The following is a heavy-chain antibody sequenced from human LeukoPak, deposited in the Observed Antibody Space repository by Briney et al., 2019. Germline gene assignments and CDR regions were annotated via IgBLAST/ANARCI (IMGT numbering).Heavy chain of an antibody. Sequence: ASVKVSCKASGGTFSSYAISWVRQAPGQGLEWMGWINPNSGGTNYAQKFQGRVTMTRDTSISTAYMEVSSLRSDDTAVYYCAREVGYKIDYWGQGTLVTVSS. V-gene: IGHV1-2*02. CDR3: AREVGYKIDY. CDR1: GGTFSSYA. CDR2: INPNSGGT. D-gene: IGHD5-24*01. J-gene: IGHJ4*02.